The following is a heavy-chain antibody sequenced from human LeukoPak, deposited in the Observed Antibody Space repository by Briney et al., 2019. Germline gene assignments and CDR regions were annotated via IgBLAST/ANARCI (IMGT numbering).Heavy chain of an antibody. CDR2: IYYSGST. Sequence: SETLSLTCTVSGGSISSYCWSWIRRPPGKGLEWIGYIYYSGSTNYNPSLKSRVTISVDTSKNQFSLKLSSVTAADTAVYYCARSDTAMVNLDYWGQGTLVTVSS. D-gene: IGHD5-18*01. J-gene: IGHJ4*02. CDR3: ARSDTAMVNLDY. CDR1: GGSISSYC. V-gene: IGHV4-59*08.